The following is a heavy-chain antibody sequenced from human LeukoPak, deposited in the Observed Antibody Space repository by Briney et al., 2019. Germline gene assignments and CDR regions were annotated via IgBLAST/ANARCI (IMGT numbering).Heavy chain of an antibody. CDR3: ARAYCTNGVCAYFDY. V-gene: IGHV1-46*01. CDR1: GYTFTCYY. CDR2: INPSGGST. D-gene: IGHD2-8*01. Sequence: GASVKVSCKASGYTFTCYYMHWVRQAPGQGLEWMGIINPSGGSTSYAQKFQGRVTMTRDTSTSTVYMELSSLRSEDTAVYYCARAYCTNGVCAYFDYWGQGTLVTVSS. J-gene: IGHJ4*02.